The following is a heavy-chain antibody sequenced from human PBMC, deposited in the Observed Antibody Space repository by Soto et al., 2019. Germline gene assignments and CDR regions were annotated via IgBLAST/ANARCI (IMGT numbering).Heavy chain of an antibody. J-gene: IGHJ4*02. D-gene: IGHD2-15*01. CDR2: IWYDGSNK. V-gene: IGHV3-33*01. CDR1: GFTFSSYG. Sequence: PGGSLRLSCAASGFTFSSYGMHWVRQAPGKGLEWVAVIWYDGSNKYYADSVKGRFTISRDNSKNTLYLQMNSLRAEDTAVYYCASSHCSGGTCYSMTLAYWGQGTLVTVSS. CDR3: ASSHCSGGTCYSMTLAY.